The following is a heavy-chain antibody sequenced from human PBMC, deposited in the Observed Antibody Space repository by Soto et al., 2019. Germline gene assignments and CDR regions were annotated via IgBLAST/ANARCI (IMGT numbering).Heavy chain of an antibody. Sequence: PGGSLRLSCAASGFTFSDYYMSWIRQAPGKGLEWVSYISSSGSTIYYADSVKGRFTISRDNAKNSLYLQMNSLRAEDTAAYYCARDLAAAGTPFLYYYMDVWGKGTTVTVSS. D-gene: IGHD6-13*01. CDR2: ISSSGSTI. CDR1: GFTFSDYY. CDR3: ARDLAAAGTPFLYYYMDV. J-gene: IGHJ6*03. V-gene: IGHV3-11*01.